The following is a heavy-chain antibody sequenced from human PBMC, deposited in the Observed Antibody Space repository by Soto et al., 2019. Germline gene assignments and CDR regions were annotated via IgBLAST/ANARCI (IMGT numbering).Heavy chain of an antibody. J-gene: IGHJ5*02. CDR1: GGSISSDDHY. CDR2: IYYTGTT. CDR3: ATQRRGGYWFAP. V-gene: IGHV4-30-4*01. Sequence: SETLSLTCSVSGGSISSDDHYWTWIRQPPGKGLEWIGSIYYTGTTNYNPSLKSRITVSIDTSKNQFSLNLTSVTAADTALYYCATQRRGGYWFAPWGQGTLVTVSS.